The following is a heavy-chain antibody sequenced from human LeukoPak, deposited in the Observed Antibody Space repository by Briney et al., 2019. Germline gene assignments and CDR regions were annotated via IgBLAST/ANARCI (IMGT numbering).Heavy chain of an antibody. J-gene: IGHJ4*02. V-gene: IGHV3-21*01. Sequence: PGGSLRLSCAASGFTFSSYSMNWVRQAPGKGLEWVSSISSSSSYIYYADSVKGRFTISRDNAKNSLYLQMNSLRAEDTAVYYCAREVVIEYYFDDWGQGTLVTVSS. D-gene: IGHD3-22*01. CDR2: ISSSSSYI. CDR1: GFTFSSYS. CDR3: AREVVIEYYFDD.